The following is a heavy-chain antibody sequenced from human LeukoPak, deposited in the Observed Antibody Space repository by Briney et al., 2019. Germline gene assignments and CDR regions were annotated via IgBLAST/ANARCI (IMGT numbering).Heavy chain of an antibody. V-gene: IGHV4-30-2*01. CDR1: GGSISSGGYS. Sequence: SQTLSLTCAVSGGSISSGGYSWSWIRQPPGKGLEWIGYMYHSGSTFYNPSLKSRVTISVDRSKNQFSLKLSSVTAADTAVYYCARVGHCGGDCYYFDYWGQGTLVTVSS. CDR2: MYHSGST. D-gene: IGHD2-21*02. J-gene: IGHJ4*02. CDR3: ARVGHCGGDCYYFDY.